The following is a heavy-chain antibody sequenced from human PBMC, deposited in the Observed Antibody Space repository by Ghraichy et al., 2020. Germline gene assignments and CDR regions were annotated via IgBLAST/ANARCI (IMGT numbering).Heavy chain of an antibody. CDR2: ISSSSSYI. CDR1: GFTFSSYS. CDR3: ARACPPYYYDSSGYYDV. Sequence: GGSLRLSCAASGFTFSSYSMNWVRQAPGKGLEWVSSISSSSSYIYYADSVKGRFTISRDNAKNSLYLQMNSLRAEDTAVYYCARACPPYYYDSSGYYDVWGQGTTVTVSS. D-gene: IGHD3-22*01. V-gene: IGHV3-21*01. J-gene: IGHJ6*02.